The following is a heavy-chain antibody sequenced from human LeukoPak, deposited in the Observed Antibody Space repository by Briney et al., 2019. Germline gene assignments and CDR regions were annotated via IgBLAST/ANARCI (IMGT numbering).Heavy chain of an antibody. J-gene: IGHJ5*02. V-gene: IGHV4-4*07. Sequence: PSETLSLTCTVSGGSISSYYWSWIRQPAGKGLEWIGRIYTSGSTNYNPSLKSRVTMSVDTSKNQFSLKLSSVTAADTAVYYCAREVNCSGGSCYSSARPFDPWGQGTLVTVSS. CDR3: AREVNCSGGSCYSSARPFDP. CDR1: GGSISSYY. CDR2: IYTSGST. D-gene: IGHD2-15*01.